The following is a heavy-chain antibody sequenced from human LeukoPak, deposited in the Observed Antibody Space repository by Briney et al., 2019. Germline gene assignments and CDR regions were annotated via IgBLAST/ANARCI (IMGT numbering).Heavy chain of an antibody. V-gene: IGHV3-21*01. J-gene: IGHJ3*01. Sequence: PGRSLRLSCAASGFTFSSYAIHWVRQAPGKGLEWVSSISSSSSYIYYADSVKGRFTISRDNAKNSLYLQMNSLRAEDTAVYYCARDGPGGSLTWGQGTMVTVSS. D-gene: IGHD1-26*01. CDR2: ISSSSSYI. CDR3: ARDGPGGSLT. CDR1: GFTFSSYA.